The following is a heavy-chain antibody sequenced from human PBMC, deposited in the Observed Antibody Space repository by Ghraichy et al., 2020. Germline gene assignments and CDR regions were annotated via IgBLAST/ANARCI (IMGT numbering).Heavy chain of an antibody. CDR3: ARGRQAFDY. CDR2: INHSGST. V-gene: IGHV4-34*01. CDR1: GGSFSGYY. J-gene: IGHJ4*02. Sequence: SQTLSLTCAVYGGSFSGYYWSWIRQPPGKGLEWIGEINHSGSTNYNPSLKSRVTISVDTSKNQFSLKLSSVTAADTAVYYFARGRQAFDYWGQGTLVTVSS.